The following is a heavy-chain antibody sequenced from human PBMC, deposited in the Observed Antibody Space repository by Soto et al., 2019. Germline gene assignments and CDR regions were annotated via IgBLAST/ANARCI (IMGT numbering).Heavy chain of an antibody. CDR3: ATEAWRAAAGTTY. Sequence: QLQLQESGPGLVKPSETLSLTCTVSGGSISSSSYYWGWIRQPPGKGLEWIGSIYYSGSTYYNPSLKSRVTISVDTSKNQFSLKLSSVTAADTAVYYCATEAWRAAAGTTYWGQGTLVTVSS. CDR1: GGSISSSSYY. CDR2: IYYSGST. V-gene: IGHV4-39*01. D-gene: IGHD6-13*01. J-gene: IGHJ4*02.